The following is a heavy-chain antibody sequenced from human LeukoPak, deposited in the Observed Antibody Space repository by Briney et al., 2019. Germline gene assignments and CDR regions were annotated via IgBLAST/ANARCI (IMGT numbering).Heavy chain of an antibody. D-gene: IGHD3-10*01. V-gene: IGHV4-38-2*02. CDR1: GYSISSGYY. CDR2: IYHSGST. J-gene: IGHJ3*02. CDR3: ARPSAAYYYGSGSYYPSHSYAFDI. Sequence: SETLSLTCTVSGYSISSGYYWGWIRPPPGKGLEWIGSIYHSGSTYYNPSLKSRVTISVDTSKNQFSLKLSSVTAADTAVYYCARPSAAYYYGSGSYYPSHSYAFDIWGQGTMVTVSS.